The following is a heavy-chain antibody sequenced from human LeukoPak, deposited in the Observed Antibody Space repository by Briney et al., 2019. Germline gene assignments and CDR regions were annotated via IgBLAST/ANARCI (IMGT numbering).Heavy chain of an antibody. CDR1: GFTFSSYG. CDR2: IWYDGSNK. Sequence: GGSLRLSCAASGFTFSSYGMHWVRQAPGKGLEWVAVIWYDGSNKYYADSVKGRFTISRDDSKNTLYLQMNSLRAEDTAVYYCAKSGTYCSGGSCYRDDAFDIWGQGTMVTVSS. J-gene: IGHJ3*02. CDR3: AKSGTYCSGGSCYRDDAFDI. V-gene: IGHV3-33*06. D-gene: IGHD2-15*01.